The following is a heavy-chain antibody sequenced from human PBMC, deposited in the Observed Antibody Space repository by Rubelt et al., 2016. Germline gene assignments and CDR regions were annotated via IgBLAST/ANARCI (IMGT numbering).Heavy chain of an antibody. J-gene: IGHJ1*01. Sequence: GNTNYAQKFQGRVTITADKSTSTAYMELSSLRSEDTAVHYCARDPHSYSSGWPLRHWGQGTLVTVSS. CDR2: GNT. CDR3: ARDPHSYSSGWPLRH. V-gene: IGHV1-69*04. D-gene: IGHD6-19*01.